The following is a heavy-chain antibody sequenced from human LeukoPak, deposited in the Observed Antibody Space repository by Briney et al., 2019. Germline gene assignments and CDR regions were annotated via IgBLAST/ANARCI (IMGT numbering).Heavy chain of an antibody. Sequence: PSETLSLTCTVSGGSISSGGYYWSCIRQHPGKGLECIGYIYYSGSTYYNPSLKSRVTISVDTSKNQFSLKLSSVTAADTAVYYCARVLYYGSGTYSHYWGQGTLVTVSS. J-gene: IGHJ4*02. V-gene: IGHV4-31*03. CDR3: ARVLYYGSGTYSHY. CDR1: GGSISSGGYY. D-gene: IGHD3-10*01. CDR2: IYYSGST.